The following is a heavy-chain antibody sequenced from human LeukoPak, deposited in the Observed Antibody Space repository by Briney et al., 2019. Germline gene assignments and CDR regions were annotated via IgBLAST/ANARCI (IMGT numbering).Heavy chain of an antibody. Sequence: KPSETLSLTCAVYGGSFSGYYWSWIRQPPGKGLEWIGEINHSGTTTYNPSLMRRLTISVDTSKSQFSLKLTSVTAADTAVYYCARSIPAGAIGRPTSAFDIWGQGTMVTVSS. CDR1: GGSFSGYY. CDR3: ARSIPAGAIGRPTSAFDI. D-gene: IGHD1-14*01. CDR2: INHSGTT. J-gene: IGHJ3*02. V-gene: IGHV4-34*01.